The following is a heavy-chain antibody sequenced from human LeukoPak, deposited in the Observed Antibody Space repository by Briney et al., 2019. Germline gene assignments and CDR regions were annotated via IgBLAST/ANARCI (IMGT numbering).Heavy chain of an antibody. CDR1: GGSISSGGYY. CDR2: IYYSGST. J-gene: IGHJ4*02. CDR3: ARDLAVNYYFDY. Sequence: PSETLSLTCTVSGGSISSGGYYWSWIRQHPGKGLEWIGYIYYSGSTYYNPSLKSRVTISVDTSKNQFSLKLSSVTAADTAVYYCARDLAVNYYFDYWGQGTLVTVSS. V-gene: IGHV4-31*03. D-gene: IGHD2-21*01.